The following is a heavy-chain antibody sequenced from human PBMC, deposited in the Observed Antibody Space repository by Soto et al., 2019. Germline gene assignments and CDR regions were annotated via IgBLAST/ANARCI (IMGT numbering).Heavy chain of an antibody. J-gene: IGHJ4*02. V-gene: IGHV4-59*01. CDR2: VYYTGST. CDR1: GGSMSGYY. Sequence: QVQLQESGPGLVKPSETLSLTCRVSGGSMSGYYWSWVRLAPGKGLEWIGYVYYTGSTNYNPSLQSRVRISVDTSNRHASLRLSLVTGADTAVYFCAKSIAVASGHIDHWGQGIRVTIAS. CDR3: AKSIAVASGHIDH. D-gene: IGHD6-19*01.